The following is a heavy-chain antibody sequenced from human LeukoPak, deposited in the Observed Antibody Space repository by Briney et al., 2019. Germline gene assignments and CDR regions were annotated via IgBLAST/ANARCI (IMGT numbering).Heavy chain of an antibody. CDR1: GGSFSGYY. V-gene: IGHV4-34*01. CDR2: INHSGST. D-gene: IGHD5-12*01. CDR3: ARPIVATMPVYYYMDV. J-gene: IGHJ6*03. Sequence: SETLSLTCAVYGGSFSGYYWSWIRQPPGKGLEWIGEINHSGSTNYNPSLKSRVTISVDTSKNRFSLKLSSVTAADTAVYYCARPIVATMPVYYYMDVWGKGTTVTVSS.